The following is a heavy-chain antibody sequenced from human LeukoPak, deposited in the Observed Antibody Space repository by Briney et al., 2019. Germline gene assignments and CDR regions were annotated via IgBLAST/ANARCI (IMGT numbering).Heavy chain of an antibody. Sequence: ASVKVSCKASGYTFTGYYMRWVRQAPGQGLEWMGWINPNSGGTNYAQKFQGWVTMTRDTSISTACMELSRLRSDDTAVYYCARDRTMVRGVGYYYGMDVWGQGNTVTVSS. CDR2: INPNSGGT. J-gene: IGHJ6*02. CDR1: GYTFTGYY. CDR3: ARDRTMVRGVGYYYGMDV. V-gene: IGHV1-2*04. D-gene: IGHD3-10*01.